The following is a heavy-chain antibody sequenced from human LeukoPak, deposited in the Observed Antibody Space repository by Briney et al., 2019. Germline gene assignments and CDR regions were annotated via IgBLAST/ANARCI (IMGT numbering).Heavy chain of an antibody. CDR3: ARDVPKGGDFDY. CDR1: GYSISSGYY. Sequence: SETLSLTCTVSGYSISSGYYWGWIRQPPGKGLEWIGSIYHSGSTYYNPSLKSRVTISVDTSKNQFSLKLSSVTAADTAVYYCARDVPKGGDFDYWGQGTLVTVSS. CDR2: IYHSGST. V-gene: IGHV4-38-2*02. J-gene: IGHJ4*02.